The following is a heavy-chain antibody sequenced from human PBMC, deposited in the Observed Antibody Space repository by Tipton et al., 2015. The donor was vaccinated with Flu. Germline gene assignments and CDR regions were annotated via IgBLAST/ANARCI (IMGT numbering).Heavy chain of an antibody. CDR2: LYYTGTT. CDR1: GGSISSYF. J-gene: IGHJ4*02. Sequence: LRLSCSVSGGSISSYFWTWVRRRPGKGLEWIGSLYYTGTTDFNPSLKSRLTISGDISKNQFSLKLTSVTAADTAVYYCARDRAVVPRALDYWGQGILVTVSS. CDR3: ARDRAVVPRALDY. V-gene: IGHV4-59*01. D-gene: IGHD2-2*01.